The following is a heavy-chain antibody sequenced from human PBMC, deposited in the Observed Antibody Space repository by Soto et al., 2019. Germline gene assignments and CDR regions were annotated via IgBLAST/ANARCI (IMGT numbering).Heavy chain of an antibody. CDR3: ARVGQLGAFDY. V-gene: IGHV1-69*02. D-gene: IGHD6-6*01. J-gene: IGHJ4*02. Sequence: GAAVKVSCKASGGTFSSYTISWVRQAPGQGLEWMGRIIPILGIANYAQKFQGRVTITADKSTSTAYMELSSLRSEDTAVYYCARVGQLGAFDYWGQGTLVTVSS. CDR2: IIPILGIA. CDR1: GGTFSSYT.